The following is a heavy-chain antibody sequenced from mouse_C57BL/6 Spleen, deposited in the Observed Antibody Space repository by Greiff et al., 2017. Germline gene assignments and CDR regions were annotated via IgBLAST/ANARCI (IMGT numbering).Heavy chain of an antibody. CDR2: IDPEDGDT. CDR1: GFNFKDYY. V-gene: IGHV14-2*01. CDR3: ARKGMTTVVERDWFAY. Sequence: VQLKQSGAELVKPGASVKLSCTASGFNFKDYYMHWVKQRTEQGLEWIGRIDPEDGDTKYAPKFQGKATITADTSSNTAYLQLSSLTSKDTAVYYCARKGMTTVVERDWFAYWGQGTLVTVSA. J-gene: IGHJ3*01. D-gene: IGHD1-1*01.